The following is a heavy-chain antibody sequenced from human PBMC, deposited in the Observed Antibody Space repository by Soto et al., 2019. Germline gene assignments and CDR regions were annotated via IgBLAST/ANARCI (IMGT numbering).Heavy chain of an antibody. CDR2: INHSGST. V-gene: IGHV4-34*01. Sequence: SETPSLTCAVYGGSVSGYYWSWIRQPPGKGLEWIGEINHSGSTNYNPSLKSRVTISVDTSKNQFSLKLSSVTAADTAVYYCARLSNVMVRGVIIKPPYYYYMDVWGKGTTVTVSS. CDR3: ARLSNVMVRGVIIKPPYYYYMDV. D-gene: IGHD3-10*01. J-gene: IGHJ6*03. CDR1: GGSVSGYY.